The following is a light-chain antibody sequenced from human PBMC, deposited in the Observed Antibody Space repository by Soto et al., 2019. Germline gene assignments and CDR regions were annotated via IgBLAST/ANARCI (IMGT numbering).Light chain of an antibody. Sequence: DIQMTQFPSTLSASVGDRVTITCRASQNIGSWLAWYQQKPGKAPKVLIYDVSNLETGVPSRFSGSGFGTEFTLTISSLQPDDFATYYCQQYNTYWTFGQGTKVEIK. CDR1: QNIGSW. CDR2: DVS. CDR3: QQYNTYWT. V-gene: IGKV1-5*01. J-gene: IGKJ1*01.